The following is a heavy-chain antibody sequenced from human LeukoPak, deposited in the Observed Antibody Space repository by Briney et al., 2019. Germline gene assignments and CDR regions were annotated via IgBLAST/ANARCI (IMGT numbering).Heavy chain of an antibody. J-gene: IGHJ3*02. CDR2: IRSKANSYAT. V-gene: IGHV3-73*01. D-gene: IGHD1-26*01. CDR3: AKDRGELLPMYAFDI. CDR1: GFTFSGSA. Sequence: PGGSLRLSCAASGFTFSGSAMHWVRQASGKGLEWVGRIRSKANSYATAYAASVKGRFTISRDDSKNTAYLQMNSLKTEDTAVYYCAKDRGELLPMYAFDIWGQGTMVTVSS.